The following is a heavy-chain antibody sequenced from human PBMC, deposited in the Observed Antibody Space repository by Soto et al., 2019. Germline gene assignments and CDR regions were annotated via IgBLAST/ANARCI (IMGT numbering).Heavy chain of an antibody. CDR1: GYIFTSYY. CDR2: INPFDGSR. Sequence: QVQLVQSGAEVKKPGASVKVSCKASGYIFTSYYIHWVRQAPGQGLEWMGWINPFDGSRMFAQSFQGRVTRTRDTSAGTVNMELSSLRSEDTAVYFCSRVDPGETSPFDHWGQGTLVTVSS. CDR3: SRVDPGETSPFDH. V-gene: IGHV1-46*03. D-gene: IGHD3-10*01. J-gene: IGHJ4*02.